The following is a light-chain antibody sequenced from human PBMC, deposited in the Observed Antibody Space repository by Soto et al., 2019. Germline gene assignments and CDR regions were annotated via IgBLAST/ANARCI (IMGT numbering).Light chain of an antibody. CDR3: SSYTSSFYV. Sequence: QSVLTQPPSASGSRGQSVTISCTGTSSDGGGYDYVSWYQQRPGKAPKLIIYEVTKRPSGVPDRFSGSKSGNTASLTVSGLQAEDEADYYCSSYTSSFYVFGTGTKVTVL. V-gene: IGLV2-8*01. CDR2: EVT. CDR1: SSDGGGYDY. J-gene: IGLJ1*01.